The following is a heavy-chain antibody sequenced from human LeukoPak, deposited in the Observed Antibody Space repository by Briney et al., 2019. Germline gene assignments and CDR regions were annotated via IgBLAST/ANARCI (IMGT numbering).Heavy chain of an antibody. CDR1: GFTFDGYA. D-gene: IGHD3-22*01. CDR3: AKVRSRGYDSSGYSAY. V-gene: IGHV3-9*01. CDR2: ISWNSGSI. J-gene: IGHJ4*02. Sequence: GRSLRLSCAASGFTFDGYAMHWVRQAPGKGLEWVSGISWNSGSIGYADSAKGRFTISRDNAKNSLYLQMNSLRAEDTALYYCAKVRSRGYDSSGYSAYWGQGTLVTVPS.